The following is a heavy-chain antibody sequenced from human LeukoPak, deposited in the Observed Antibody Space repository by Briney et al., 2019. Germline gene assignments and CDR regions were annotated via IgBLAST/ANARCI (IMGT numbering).Heavy chain of an antibody. V-gene: IGHV4-34*01. Sequence: SETLSLTCAVYGGSFSGYYWSWIRQPPGKGLEWIGEINHSGSTNYNPSLKSRVTISVDTSKNQFSLKLSSVTAADTAVYYCARVLRWSDAFDIWGQGTMVTVSS. CDR2: INHSGST. D-gene: IGHD4-23*01. CDR3: ARVLRWSDAFDI. CDR1: GGSFSGYY. J-gene: IGHJ3*02.